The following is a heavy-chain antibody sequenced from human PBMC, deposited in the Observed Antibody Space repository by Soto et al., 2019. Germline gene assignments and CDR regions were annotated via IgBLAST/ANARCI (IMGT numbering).Heavy chain of an antibody. V-gene: IGHV4-31*03. Sequence: SETLSLTCTVSGGSISSGGYYWSWIRQHPGKGLEWIGYIYYSGSTYYNPSLKSRVTISVDTPKNQFSLKLSSVTAADTAVYYCARARRDCSSTSCRHLDYWGQGTLVTVSS. D-gene: IGHD2-2*01. CDR1: GGSISSGGYY. J-gene: IGHJ4*02. CDR3: ARARRDCSSTSCRHLDY. CDR2: IYYSGST.